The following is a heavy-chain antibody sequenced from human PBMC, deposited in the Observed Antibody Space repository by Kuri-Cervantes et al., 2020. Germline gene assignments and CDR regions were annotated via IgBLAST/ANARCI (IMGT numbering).Heavy chain of an antibody. V-gene: IGHV3-23*01. D-gene: IGHD5-18*01. Sequence: GESLKISCAASRYTFSSYAMNWVRQAPGKGLEWVSIISGSGTTKYCADSVKGRFTISRDNSKNTLYLQMNSLRAEDTAGYYCAKTEDTAMAPGYWGQGTLVTVSS. CDR1: RYTFSSYA. CDR2: ISGSGTTK. CDR3: AKTEDTAMAPGY. J-gene: IGHJ4*02.